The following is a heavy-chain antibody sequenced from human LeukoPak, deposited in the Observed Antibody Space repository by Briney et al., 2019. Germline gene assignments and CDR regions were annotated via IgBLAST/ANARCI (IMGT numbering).Heavy chain of an antibody. V-gene: IGHV3-21*01. CDR3: ARDRVASGRFGEFAS. CDR1: GFTFSTSS. J-gene: IGHJ5*02. CDR2: ISGGGRYI. D-gene: IGHD3-10*01. Sequence: GGSLRLSCAASGFTFSTSSMKWVRHAPGKGLEWVSFISGGGRYIYYAESVKGRFTISRDNAKNSLYLQMNTLRAEGTAIYYCARDRVASGRFGEFASWGQGTLVTVSS.